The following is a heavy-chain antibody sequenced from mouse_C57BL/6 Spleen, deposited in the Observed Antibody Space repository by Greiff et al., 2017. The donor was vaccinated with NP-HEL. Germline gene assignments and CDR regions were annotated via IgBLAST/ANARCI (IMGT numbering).Heavy chain of an antibody. CDR1: GFTFSDYY. CDR3: ARENTTYGYAMDY. CDR2: INYDGSST. Sequence: EVKLVESEGGLVQPGSSMKLSCTASGFTFSDYYMAWVRQVPEKGLEWVANINYDGSSTYYLDSLKSRFIISRDNAKNILYLQMSSLKSEDTATYYCARENTTYGYAMDYWGQGTSVTVSS. V-gene: IGHV5-16*01. D-gene: IGHD1-1*01. J-gene: IGHJ4*01.